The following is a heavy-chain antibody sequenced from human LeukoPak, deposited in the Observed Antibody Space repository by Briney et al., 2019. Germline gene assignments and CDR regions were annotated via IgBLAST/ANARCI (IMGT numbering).Heavy chain of an antibody. CDR2: IKQDGSNK. CDR3: AKDLSGGLY. CDR1: GFTFSSYW. D-gene: IGHD3-10*01. J-gene: IGHJ4*02. Sequence: GGSLRLSCAASGFTFSSYWMSWVRQAPGKGLEWVANIKQDGSNKYYADSVKGRFTISRDNSKNTLYLQMNSLRAEDTAVYYCAKDLSGGLYWGQGTLVTVSS. V-gene: IGHV3-7*01.